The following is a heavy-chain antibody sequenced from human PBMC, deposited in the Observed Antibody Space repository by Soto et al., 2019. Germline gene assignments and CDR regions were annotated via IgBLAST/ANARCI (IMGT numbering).Heavy chain of an antibody. Sequence: QVQLVESGGGVVQPGRSLRLSCAASRFTFSSYGMHWVRQAPGKGLEWVAVISYDGSSKLYADSVKGRFTISRDNSKNTLYLQMNSLRAEDTAVYYCAKGAVDGDPAMEYWGQGPLVNVS. CDR1: RFTFSSYG. CDR2: ISYDGSSK. CDR3: AKGAVDGDPAMEY. V-gene: IGHV3-30*18. J-gene: IGHJ4*02. D-gene: IGHD2-2*01.